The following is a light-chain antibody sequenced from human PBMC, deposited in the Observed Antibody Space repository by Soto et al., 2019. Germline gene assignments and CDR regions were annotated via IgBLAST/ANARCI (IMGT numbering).Light chain of an antibody. CDR3: QHYHNLPIT. Sequence: DIQMTQSPSSLSASVGDRVTITCQASQDISNYLNWYQQKPGKAPKLLIYDASNLETGVPSRFSGSGSGTDFTFTISSLQPEDIATYYCQHYHNLPITFGGGTKVEIK. CDR2: DAS. V-gene: IGKV1-33*01. J-gene: IGKJ4*01. CDR1: QDISNY.